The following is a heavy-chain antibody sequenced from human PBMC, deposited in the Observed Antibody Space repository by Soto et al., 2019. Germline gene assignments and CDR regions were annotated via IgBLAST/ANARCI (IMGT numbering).Heavy chain of an antibody. J-gene: IGHJ3*02. CDR2: ISDSGGLT. CDR1: GFAFSSHP. V-gene: IGHV3-23*01. Sequence: RLSCAASGFAFSSHPMSWVRQAPERGLEWVSGISDSGGLTYNADSVKGRFTISRDNSKNTLYLQMNSLRAEDTALYYCARRAFGSSRSFDIWGQGTMVTVSS. D-gene: IGHD6-6*01. CDR3: ARRAFGSSRSFDI.